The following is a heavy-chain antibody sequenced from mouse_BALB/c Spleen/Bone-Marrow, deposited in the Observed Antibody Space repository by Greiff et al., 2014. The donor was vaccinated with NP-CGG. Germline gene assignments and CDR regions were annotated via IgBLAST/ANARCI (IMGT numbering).Heavy chain of an antibody. Sequence: SGPELEKPGASVKISCKASGYSFTGYNMKWVKQSNGKSLEWIGNIDPYYGGTSYNQKFKGKATLTVAKSSSTAYMQLKSLTSEDSAVYYCARSGLHYYGSSYRKNYFDYWGQGTTLTVSS. CDR1: GYSFTGYN. CDR3: ARSGLHYYGSSYRKNYFDY. V-gene: IGHV1-39*01. CDR2: IDPYYGGT. J-gene: IGHJ2*01. D-gene: IGHD1-1*01.